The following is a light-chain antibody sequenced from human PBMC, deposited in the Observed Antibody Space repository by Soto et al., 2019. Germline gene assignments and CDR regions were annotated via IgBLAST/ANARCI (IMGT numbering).Light chain of an antibody. Sequence: QSVLTQPASVSGSPGQSITISCTGTSSDVGGYNYVSWYQQHPGKAPKLIIYDVSNRPSGVSNRFSGSKSGNTASLTISGLQAEDEADDYCSSYTYSRDVVFGGGTKLTVL. V-gene: IGLV2-14*01. CDR1: SSDVGGYNY. J-gene: IGLJ2*01. CDR2: DVS. CDR3: SSYTYSRDVV.